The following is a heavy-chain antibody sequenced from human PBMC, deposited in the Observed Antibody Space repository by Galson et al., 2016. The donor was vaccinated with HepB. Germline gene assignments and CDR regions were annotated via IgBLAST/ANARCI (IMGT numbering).Heavy chain of an antibody. CDR2: IKQDGSET. Sequence: SLRLSCAASGFSFSSYWVSWVRQAPGKGLEWVAHIKQDGSETHYVDSVKGRFTISRDNAKNSLYLQMNSLRAEDTAVYYCARARPWQLPNDFNDYWGQGTLVTVSS. J-gene: IGHJ4*02. CDR3: ARARPWQLPNDFNDY. V-gene: IGHV3-7*03. D-gene: IGHD3-3*01. CDR1: GFSFSSYW.